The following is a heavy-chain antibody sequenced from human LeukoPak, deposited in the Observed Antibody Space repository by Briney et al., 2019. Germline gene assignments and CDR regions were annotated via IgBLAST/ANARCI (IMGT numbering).Heavy chain of an antibody. D-gene: IGHD4-17*01. CDR2: IKPDGSAQ. J-gene: IGHJ4*02. CDR1: GFTFSSYW. Sequence: GGSLRLSCAASGFTFSSYWMTWVRQAPGKGLEWVANIKPDGSAQYYVDSVKGRFIISRDNAKNSVYLQMNSLSAEDTAVYYCARDYGDSYWGQGALVTVSS. V-gene: IGHV3-7*04. CDR3: ARDYGDSY.